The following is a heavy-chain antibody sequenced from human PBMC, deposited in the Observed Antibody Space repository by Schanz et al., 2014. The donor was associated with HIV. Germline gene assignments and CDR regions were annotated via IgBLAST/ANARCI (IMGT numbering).Heavy chain of an antibody. CDR2: IIPIFDTT. Sequence: QVQLVQSGAEVKKPGSSVKVSCKASGGTFSSSAISWVRQAPGQGLEWMGGIIPIFDTTNYAQKFQGRVTMTADKSTSTLYLELSSLRSEDTAVYYCARTYTGDWSTGADWGQGTLVTVSS. V-gene: IGHV1-69*06. CDR1: GGTFSSSA. J-gene: IGHJ4*02. CDR3: ARTYTGDWSTGAD. D-gene: IGHD2-21*02.